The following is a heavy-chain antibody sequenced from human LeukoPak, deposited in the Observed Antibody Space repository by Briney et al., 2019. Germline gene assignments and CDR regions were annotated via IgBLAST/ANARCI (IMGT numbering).Heavy chain of an antibody. CDR1: GFIFDDYA. V-gene: IGHV3-48*03. D-gene: IGHD3-10*02. CDR3: AELGITMIGGV. CDR2: ISSSGSTI. J-gene: IGHJ6*04. Sequence: GGSLRLSCAASGFIFDDYAMHRVRQAPGKGLEWVSYISSSGSTIYYADSVKGRFTISRDNAKNSLYLQMNSLRAEDTAVYYCAELGITMIGGVWGKGTTVTISS.